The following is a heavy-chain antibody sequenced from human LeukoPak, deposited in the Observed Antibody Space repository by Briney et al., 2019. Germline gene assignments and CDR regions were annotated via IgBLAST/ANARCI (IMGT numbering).Heavy chain of an antibody. V-gene: IGHV3-30*04. J-gene: IGHJ4*02. CDR3: ARDLMWLVDY. Sequence: GGSLRLSCAASGFIFIDYDFHWVRQAPGKGLEWLAYISKDAAFMFYADSVRGRFTVSRDNSKRTVYLQLNSLRAGDTALYYCARDLMWLVDYWGQGTLVTVSS. CDR1: GFIFIDYD. D-gene: IGHD6-19*01. CDR2: ISKDAAFM.